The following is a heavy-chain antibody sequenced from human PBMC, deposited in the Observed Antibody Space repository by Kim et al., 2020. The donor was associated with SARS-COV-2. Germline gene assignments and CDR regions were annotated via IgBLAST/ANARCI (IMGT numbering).Heavy chain of an antibody. D-gene: IGHD2-15*01. V-gene: IGHV3-23*01. J-gene: IGHJ4*02. Sequence: ADAVGGRFTISRDNSKNTLYLEMNSLRAEDTAVYYCAKAQGFAVVVLRFDFWGQGTLVPVSS. CDR3: AKAQGFAVVVLRFDF.